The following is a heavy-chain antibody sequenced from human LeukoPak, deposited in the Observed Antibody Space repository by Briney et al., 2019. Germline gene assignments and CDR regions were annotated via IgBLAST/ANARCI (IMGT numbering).Heavy chain of an antibody. CDR3: AKAPGLLDFDY. CDR1: GFTFTNYA. V-gene: IGHV3-23*01. Sequence: GGSLRLSCAASGFTFTNYAMNWVCQAPGKGLEWVSTISVSGGTTYYADSVKGRFTISRDNSKNTLYLQMNSLRAEDTAVYYCAKAPGLLDFDYWGQGALVTVSS. CDR2: ISVSGGTT. J-gene: IGHJ4*02. D-gene: IGHD2-15*01.